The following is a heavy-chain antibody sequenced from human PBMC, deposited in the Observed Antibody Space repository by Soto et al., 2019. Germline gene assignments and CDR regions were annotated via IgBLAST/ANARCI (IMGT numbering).Heavy chain of an antibody. Sequence: PGGSLRLSCAASGFTFSSYGIHWVRQAPGKGLEWVAVIWYDGSNKYYADSVKGRFTISRDNSKNTLYLQMNSLRAEDTAVYYCASSIVVVTANSNAFDIWGQGTMVTVSS. CDR1: GFTFSSYG. J-gene: IGHJ3*02. CDR3: ASSIVVVTANSNAFDI. D-gene: IGHD2-21*02. CDR2: IWYDGSNK. V-gene: IGHV3-33*01.